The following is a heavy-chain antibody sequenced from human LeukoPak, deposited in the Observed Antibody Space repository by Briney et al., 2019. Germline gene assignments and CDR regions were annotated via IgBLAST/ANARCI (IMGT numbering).Heavy chain of an antibody. D-gene: IGHD2-2*01. CDR2: IRYDGSHK. CDR3: AKDQYQLLLSYYHMDA. CDR1: GFTFSSYG. J-gene: IGHJ6*03. Sequence: PGGSLRLSCAASGFTFSSYGMHWVRQAPGKGLEWVAFIRYDGSHKYYADSVTGRFTLSRDNSKNTLFLQMNSLRPEDTAVYYCAKDQYQLLLSYYHMDAWGKGTTVTVSS. V-gene: IGHV3-30*02.